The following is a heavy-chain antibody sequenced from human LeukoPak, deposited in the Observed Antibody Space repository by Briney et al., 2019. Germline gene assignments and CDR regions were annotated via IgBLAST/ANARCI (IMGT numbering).Heavy chain of an antibody. CDR1: GFTFSDAW. Sequence: GGSLRLSCAASGFTFSDAWMSWVRQAPGKGLEWVGRLKSEADGGTTDYAGPVKGRFTISRDDSKNTLFLQMNSLRTEDTAVYYCTTAGENYGDYRRYYYYYYMDVWGKGTTVTVSS. D-gene: IGHD4-17*01. CDR2: LKSEADGGTT. J-gene: IGHJ6*03. CDR3: TTAGENYGDYRRYYYYYYMDV. V-gene: IGHV3-15*01.